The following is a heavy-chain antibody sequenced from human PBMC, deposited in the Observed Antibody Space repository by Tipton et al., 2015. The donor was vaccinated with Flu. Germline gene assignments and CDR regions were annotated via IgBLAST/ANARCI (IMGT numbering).Heavy chain of an antibody. CDR1: GYSFTNYW. V-gene: IGHV5-51*01. CDR2: IYPGDSDT. J-gene: IGHJ2*01. D-gene: IGHD2-21*02. Sequence: QLVPSGAEVKKPGESLRISCKSSGYSFTNYWIGWVRQMPGRGLDWMGIIYPGDSDTRYSPSFQGPVTISADKSINTAYLQWNSLKASDTAMYFCVRHPYCTDAVCPPGYWYFDLWGRGTPLSVSS. CDR3: VRHPYCTDAVCPPGYWYFDL.